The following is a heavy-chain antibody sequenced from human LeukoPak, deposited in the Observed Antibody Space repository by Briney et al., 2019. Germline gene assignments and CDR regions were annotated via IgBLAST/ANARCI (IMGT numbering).Heavy chain of an antibody. V-gene: IGHV3-7*01. CDR1: GFPFSSYW. J-gene: IGHJ6*02. CDR2: IKQDGSEK. CDR3: ARDDKYSGSYYYYYGMDV. D-gene: IGHD1-26*01. Sequence: GGSLRLSCVASGFPFSSYWMSWVRQAPGKGLEWVANIKQDGSEKYYVDSVKGRFTISRDNAKNSLYLQMNSLRAEDTAVYYCARDDKYSGSYYYYYGMDVWGQGTTVTVSS.